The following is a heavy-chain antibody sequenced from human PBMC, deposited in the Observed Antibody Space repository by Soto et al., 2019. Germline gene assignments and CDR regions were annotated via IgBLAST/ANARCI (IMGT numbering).Heavy chain of an antibody. D-gene: IGHD3-22*01. CDR3: ARDARRYYDSSGYYSNWFDP. Sequence: QVQLVQSGAEVKKPGSSVKVSCKASGGTFSSYAISWVRQAPGQGLEWMGGINPIFGTANYAQKFQGRVTITADESTSTAYMELSSLRSEDTAVYYCARDARRYYDSSGYYSNWFDPWGQGTLVTVSS. V-gene: IGHV1-69*01. J-gene: IGHJ5*02. CDR2: INPIFGTA. CDR1: GGTFSSYA.